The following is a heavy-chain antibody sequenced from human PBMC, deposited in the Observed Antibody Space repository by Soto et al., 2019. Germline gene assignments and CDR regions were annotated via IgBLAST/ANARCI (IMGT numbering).Heavy chain of an antibody. Sequence: KASETLSLTCTVSGGSIRSGGYYWSWVRHNPRRGLEWIGNIYYSGNTYYNPSLKSRLTISVDTSKNQFSLNLSSVTAADTAVYYCARDRLMATAGTARHYFGLDVWGQGTTVTVS. CDR3: ARDRLMATAGTARHYFGLDV. D-gene: IGHD5-18*01. CDR2: IYYSGNT. CDR1: GGSIRSGGYY. J-gene: IGHJ6*02. V-gene: IGHV4-31*03.